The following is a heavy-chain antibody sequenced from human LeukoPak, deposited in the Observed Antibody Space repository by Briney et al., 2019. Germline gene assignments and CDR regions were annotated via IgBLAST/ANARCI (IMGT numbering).Heavy chain of an antibody. CDR1: GYSFTSYW. CDR3: ARHPLSGYSYGSAGDY. V-gene: IGHV5-51*01. D-gene: IGHD5-18*01. J-gene: IGHJ4*02. Sequence: GESLKISCKGSGYSFTSYWLGRVRQMPGKGVEWMGIIYPGDSDTRYSPSFQGQVTISAEKSISTAYLQWSSLKASDTAMYHCARHPLSGYSYGSAGDYWGQGTLVTVSS. CDR2: IYPGDSDT.